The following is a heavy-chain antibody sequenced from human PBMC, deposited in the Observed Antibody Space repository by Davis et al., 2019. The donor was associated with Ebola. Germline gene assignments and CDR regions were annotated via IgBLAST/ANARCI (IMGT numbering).Heavy chain of an antibody. CDR2: IYPGDSDT. J-gene: IGHJ4*02. D-gene: IGHD3-22*01. Sequence: GESLKISCEGSEYTFTSYWIAWVRQTPAKGLEWMGIIYPGDSDTRYSPSFEGQVTISVDRSISTAYLQWSSLKASDTAMYYCAKQESLYGSSDYWGQGTLVTVSS. CDR3: AKQESLYGSSDY. V-gene: IGHV5-51*01. CDR1: EYTFTSYW.